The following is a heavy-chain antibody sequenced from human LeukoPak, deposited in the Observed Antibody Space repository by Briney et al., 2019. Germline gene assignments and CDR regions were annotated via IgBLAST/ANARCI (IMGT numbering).Heavy chain of an antibody. J-gene: IGHJ5*02. CDR1: GFTFSNAW. Sequence: PGGSLRLSCAASGFTFSNAWMSWVRQAPGKGLEWVSSITSGSSYIYYADSVKGRFTISRDNAKNSLYLQMNSLRAEDTAVYYCAREMLAAVAAQSWGQGTLVTVSS. V-gene: IGHV3-21*01. D-gene: IGHD6-19*01. CDR3: AREMLAAVAAQS. CDR2: ITSGSSYI.